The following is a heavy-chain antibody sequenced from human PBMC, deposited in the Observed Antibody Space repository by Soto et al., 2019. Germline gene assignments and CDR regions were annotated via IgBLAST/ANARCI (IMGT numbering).Heavy chain of an antibody. CDR3: AKVRSDPGVSFDAFDI. CDR1: GFTFSSYA. D-gene: IGHD6-13*01. J-gene: IGHJ3*02. V-gene: IGHV3-23*01. Sequence: GGSLRLSCAASGFTFSSYAMSWVRQAPGKGLEWVSAISGSGGSTYYADSVKVRFTISRDNSKNTLYLQMNSLRAEDTAVYYCAKVRSDPGVSFDAFDIWGQGTMVTVSS. CDR2: ISGSGGST.